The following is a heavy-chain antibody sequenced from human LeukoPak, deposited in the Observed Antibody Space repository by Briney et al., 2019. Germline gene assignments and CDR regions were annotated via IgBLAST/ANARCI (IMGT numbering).Heavy chain of an antibody. CDR1: GGSISSNY. D-gene: IGHD5-18*01. Sequence: KTSETLSLTCTVSGGSISSNYWSWIRQPPGKGLEWIGYIYYSGSTNCNPSLKGRVSISVDTSKKQFSLKLSSVTAADTAVYYCARRSRYSDYVDFWGQGTLVTVSS. J-gene: IGHJ4*02. CDR2: IYYSGST. V-gene: IGHV4-59*08. CDR3: ARRSRYSDYVDF.